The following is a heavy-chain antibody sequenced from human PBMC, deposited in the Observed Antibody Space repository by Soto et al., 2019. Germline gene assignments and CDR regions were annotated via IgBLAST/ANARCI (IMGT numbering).Heavy chain of an antibody. Sequence: QVQLQESGPGLVKPSQTLTLTCTVSDDSITGGGYFWTWIRQLPGKGLEWLGSTYYRGNTFYNPSLTTRGTIPLDPSQSRVSPRVASVTAAETAIYFCARGGSGTYHVWGQGALVIVSS. V-gene: IGHV4-31*02. CDR3: ARGGSGTYHV. CDR1: DDSITGGGYF. CDR2: TYYRGNT. D-gene: IGHD3-10*01. J-gene: IGHJ4*02.